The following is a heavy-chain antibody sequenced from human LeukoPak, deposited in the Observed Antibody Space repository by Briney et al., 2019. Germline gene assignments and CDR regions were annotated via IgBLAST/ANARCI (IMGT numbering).Heavy chain of an antibody. D-gene: IGHD3-22*01. Sequence: GASVKVSCKASGYTFTSYYMHWVRQAPGQGLEWMGIINPSGSSTSYAQKFQGRVTMTRDTSTSTVYMELSSLRSEDTAVYYCARDLGYYYDSSGYSDYWGQGTLVTVSS. V-gene: IGHV1-46*01. CDR2: INPSGSST. CDR3: ARDLGYYYDSSGYSDY. CDR1: GYTFTSYY. J-gene: IGHJ4*02.